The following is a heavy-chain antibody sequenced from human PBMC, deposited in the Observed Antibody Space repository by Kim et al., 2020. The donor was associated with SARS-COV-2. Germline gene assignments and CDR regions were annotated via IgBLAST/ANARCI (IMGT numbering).Heavy chain of an antibody. J-gene: IGHJ6*02. Sequence: SETLSLTCTVSGGSISSYYWSWIRQPPGKGLEWIGYIYYSGSTNYNPSLKSRVTISVDTSKSQFSLKLSSVTAADTAVYYCAGQIAVAGTREADPYYYYGMDVWGQGTTVTVSS. CDR3: AGQIAVAGTREADPYYYYGMDV. CDR1: GGSISSYY. CDR2: IYYSGST. V-gene: IGHV4-59*01. D-gene: IGHD6-19*01.